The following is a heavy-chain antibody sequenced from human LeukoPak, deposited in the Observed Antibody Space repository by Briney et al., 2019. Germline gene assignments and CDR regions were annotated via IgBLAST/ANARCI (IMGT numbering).Heavy chain of an antibody. J-gene: IGHJ3*02. D-gene: IGHD3-10*01. CDR3: ARGYYYGSGSYLAPNASDI. Sequence: GGSLRLSCAASGFTFSSYAMHWVRQAPGKGLEWVAVISYDGSNKYYADSVKGRFTISRDNSKNTLYLQMNSLRAEDTAVYYCARGYYYGSGSYLAPNASDIWGQGTMVTVSS. CDR2: ISYDGSNK. CDR1: GFTFSSYA. V-gene: IGHV3-30-3*01.